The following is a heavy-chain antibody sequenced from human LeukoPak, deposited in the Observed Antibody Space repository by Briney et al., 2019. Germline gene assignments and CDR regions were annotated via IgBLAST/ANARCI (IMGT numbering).Heavy chain of an antibody. D-gene: IGHD4-17*01. CDR1: GYSISSGYY. CDR3: VRTVIPGWFDP. J-gene: IGHJ5*02. Sequence: SETLSLTCTVSGYSISSGYYWGWIRQPPGKGLEWIGSIYHSGSTYYNPSLKSRVTISVDTSKNQFSLKLSSVTAADTAVYYCVRTVIPGWFDPWGQGTLVTVSS. CDR2: IYHSGST. V-gene: IGHV4-38-2*02.